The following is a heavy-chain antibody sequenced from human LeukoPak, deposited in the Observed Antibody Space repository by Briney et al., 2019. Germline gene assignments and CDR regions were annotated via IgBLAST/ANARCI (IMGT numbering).Heavy chain of an antibody. Sequence: GGSPRLSCAASGFTFSSYAMSWVRQAPGKGLEWVSAISGSGGSTYYADSVKGRFTISRDNSKNTLYLQMNSLRAEDTAVYYCAKVLRFLEWLPPYFDYWGQGTLVTVSS. J-gene: IGHJ4*02. CDR2: ISGSGGST. V-gene: IGHV3-23*01. CDR1: GFTFSSYA. D-gene: IGHD3-3*01. CDR3: AKVLRFLEWLPPYFDY.